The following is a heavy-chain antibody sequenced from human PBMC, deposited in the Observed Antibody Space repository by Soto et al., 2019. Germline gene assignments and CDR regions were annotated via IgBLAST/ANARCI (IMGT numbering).Heavy chain of an antibody. Sequence: SETLSLTCTVSGGSISNYYWSWIRQPPGKGLEWIGYIYSSGSTHYNPSLQSRVTISADTSKNQVSLKVRSVTTADTAVYYCARDHPHSYGVYYFDYWGQGTPVTVSS. V-gene: IGHV4-59*01. CDR1: GGSISNYY. CDR3: ARDHPHSYGVYYFDY. D-gene: IGHD5-18*01. CDR2: IYSSGST. J-gene: IGHJ4*02.